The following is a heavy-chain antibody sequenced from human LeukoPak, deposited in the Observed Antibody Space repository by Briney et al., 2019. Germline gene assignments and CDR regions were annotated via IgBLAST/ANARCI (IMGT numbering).Heavy chain of an antibody. D-gene: IGHD6-6*01. CDR3: ARGGRVEYSSYTIDY. V-gene: IGHV4-34*01. Sequence: SETLSLTCAVYGGSFSGYYWSWIRQPPGKGLEWIGEINHSGSTNYNPSLKSRVTISVDTSKNQFSLKLSSVTAADTAVYYCARGGRVEYSSYTIDYWGQGTLVTVSS. CDR1: GGSFSGYY. CDR2: INHSGST. J-gene: IGHJ4*02.